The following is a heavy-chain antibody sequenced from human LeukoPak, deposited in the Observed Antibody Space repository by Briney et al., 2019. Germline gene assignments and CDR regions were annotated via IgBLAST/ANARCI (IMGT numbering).Heavy chain of an antibody. CDR2: ISNSGNTI. Sequence: GGSLRLSCAASGFTFGDYYMTWIRQAPGKGLEWVSYISNSGNTIKDTDSVKGRFTISRDNAENSLCLQMKSLRAEDTAVYYCASYRVITNEYFDSWGQGTLVTV. J-gene: IGHJ4*02. CDR1: GFTFGDYY. D-gene: IGHD3-16*01. CDR3: ASYRVITNEYFDS. V-gene: IGHV3-11*01.